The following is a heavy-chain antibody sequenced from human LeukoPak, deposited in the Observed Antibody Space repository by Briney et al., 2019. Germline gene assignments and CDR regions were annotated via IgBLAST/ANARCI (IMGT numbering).Heavy chain of an antibody. V-gene: IGHV3-33*01. CDR2: IWYDGSNK. CDR1: GFTFSSYG. Sequence: GGSLRLSCAASGFTFSSYGMHWVRQAPGKGLEWVAVIWYDGSNKYYADSVKGRFTISRDNSKNTLYLQMNSLRAEDTAVYYCARCSGGSCYFDYWGQGTLVIVSS. J-gene: IGHJ4*02. D-gene: IGHD2-15*01. CDR3: ARCSGGSCYFDY.